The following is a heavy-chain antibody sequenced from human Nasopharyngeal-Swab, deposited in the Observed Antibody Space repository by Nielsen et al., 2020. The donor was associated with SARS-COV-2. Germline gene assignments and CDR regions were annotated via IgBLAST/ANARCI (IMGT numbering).Heavy chain of an antibody. CDR2: INSDGSST. D-gene: IGHD4-17*01. V-gene: IGHV3-74*01. Sequence: GESLKISCEASGFTFSSYWMHWVRQAPGKGLVWVSRINSDGSSTRYADSVQGRFTISRDNAKNTLYLQMNSLRAEDTAVYYCAIISHDYGYFFDYWGQGTLVTVSS. CDR3: AIISHDYGYFFDY. CDR1: GFTFSSYW. J-gene: IGHJ4*02.